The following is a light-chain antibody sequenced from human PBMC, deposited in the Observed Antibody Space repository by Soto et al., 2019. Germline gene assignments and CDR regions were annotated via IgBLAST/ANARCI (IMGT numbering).Light chain of an antibody. J-gene: IGLJ2*01. CDR1: GGSIASTF. CDR3: QSDDSSIVL. CDR2: EDN. V-gene: IGLV6-57*04. Sequence: NFMLPQPHSVSESPGKTVTISCTRSGGSIASTFVPWYQQRPGSAPTPVIYEDNQRPSGVPDRVSGSIDSSSNSASLTISGLKTEDEADYYRQSDDSSIVLFGGGTKLTVL.